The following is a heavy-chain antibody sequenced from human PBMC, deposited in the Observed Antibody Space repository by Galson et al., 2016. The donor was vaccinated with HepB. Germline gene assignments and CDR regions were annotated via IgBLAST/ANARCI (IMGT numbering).Heavy chain of an antibody. V-gene: IGHV1-18*04. D-gene: IGHD1-1*01. J-gene: IGHJ6*02. CDR3: ARDRAYTWPEVHMFYDYGMDV. CDR1: GYTFPDYG. Sequence: SVKVSCKASGYTFPDYGVTWVRQAPGQGLEWMGWISVKNGNTKYTQKLQGRVTMTTDTSTSIAYMELRSLRSDDTAIYYCARDRAYTWPEVHMFYDYGMDVWGQGTTVTVSS. CDR2: ISVKNGNT.